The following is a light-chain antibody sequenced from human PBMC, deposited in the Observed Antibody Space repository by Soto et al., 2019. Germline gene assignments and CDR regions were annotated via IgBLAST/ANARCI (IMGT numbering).Light chain of an antibody. J-gene: IGLJ1*01. Sequence: QSVLTQPASVSGSPGQSITISCTGTSSDVAGYNYVSWYQQHPGKAPKLMIYDVSNRPSGVSNRFSGSKSGNTASLTISGLQAEDEADYYCSSYTSSGTLEVFGTGTKLTVL. CDR1: SSDVAGYNY. CDR2: DVS. CDR3: SSYTSSGTLEV. V-gene: IGLV2-14*01.